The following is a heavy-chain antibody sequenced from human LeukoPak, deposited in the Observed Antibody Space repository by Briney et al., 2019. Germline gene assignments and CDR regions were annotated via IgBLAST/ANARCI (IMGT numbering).Heavy chain of an antibody. Sequence: SETLSLACTVSGGSISSYYWSWIRQPPGKGLEWIGYIYYSGSTNYNPSLKSRVTISVDTSKNQFSLKLSSVTAADTAVYYCARGGARYYDSSGYPIDYWGQGTLVTVSS. CDR1: GGSISSYY. V-gene: IGHV4-59*12. CDR3: ARGGARYYDSSGYPIDY. CDR2: IYYSGST. J-gene: IGHJ4*02. D-gene: IGHD3-22*01.